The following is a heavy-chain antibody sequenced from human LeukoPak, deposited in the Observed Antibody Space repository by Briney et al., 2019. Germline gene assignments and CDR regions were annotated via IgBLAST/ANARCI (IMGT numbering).Heavy chain of an antibody. Sequence: ASVKVSCKASGYTFTSYGISWVRQAPGQGLEWMGWISAYNGNTNYAQKLQGRVTMTTDTSTSTAYMELRSLRSHDTAVYYCARMFATTGTTEAEGHYDAFDIWGQGTMVTVSS. V-gene: IGHV1-18*01. J-gene: IGHJ3*02. CDR3: ARMFATTGTTEAEGHYDAFDI. D-gene: IGHD1-1*01. CDR2: ISAYNGNT. CDR1: GYTFTSYG.